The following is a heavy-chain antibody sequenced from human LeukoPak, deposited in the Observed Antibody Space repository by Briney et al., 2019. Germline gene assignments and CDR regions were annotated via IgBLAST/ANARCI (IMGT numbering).Heavy chain of an antibody. CDR3: VRGEATAVIPGCDY. CDR1: GYSFNAYA. CDR2: ISSGGSTI. D-gene: IGHD2-2*01. Sequence: GGSPRLSCAASGYSFNAYAMSWVRQAPGKGLQWVSYISSGGSTIYYADSVKGRFTISRDNAKNSLYLQMNSLRDEDTAVFYCVRGEATAVIPGCDYWGQGILVTVSS. V-gene: IGHV3-48*02. J-gene: IGHJ4*02.